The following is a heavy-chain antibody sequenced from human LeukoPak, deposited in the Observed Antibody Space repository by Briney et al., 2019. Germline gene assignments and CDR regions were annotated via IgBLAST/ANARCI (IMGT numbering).Heavy chain of an antibody. Sequence: GGSLRLSCAASGFTFSYYYMSWIRQAPGKGLEWVSYISNSSSYTNYAEPVKGRFTISRDNAKNSLYLQMNSLRAEDTAVYYCARDKIAAVAAKNHFDYWGQGTLVTVSS. J-gene: IGHJ4*02. V-gene: IGHV3-11*06. CDR3: ARDKIAAVAAKNHFDY. CDR2: ISNSSSYT. D-gene: IGHD6-19*01. CDR1: GFTFSYYY.